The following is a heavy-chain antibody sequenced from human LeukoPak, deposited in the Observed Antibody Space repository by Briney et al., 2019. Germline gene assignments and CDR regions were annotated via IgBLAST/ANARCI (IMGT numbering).Heavy chain of an antibody. CDR1: GYTFTRYY. CDR2: INPSGGST. D-gene: IGHD3-10*01. J-gene: IGHJ4*02. Sequence: ASVKVSCKASGYTFTRYYIHWVRQAPGQGLEGMGFINPSGGSTSYAQKFQGRVTMTRHTSTSTVDMDLSSLSAGHTAGYYLARNDASGLDYWGQGTLVTVSS. CDR3: ARNDASGLDY. V-gene: IGHV1-46*01.